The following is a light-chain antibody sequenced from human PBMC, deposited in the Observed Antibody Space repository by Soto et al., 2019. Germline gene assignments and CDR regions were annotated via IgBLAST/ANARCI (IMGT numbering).Light chain of an antibody. J-gene: IGKJ1*01. Sequence: DIVLTQSPDSLAVSLGERATINCKSSQSVLYSSNKKNYLAWYQQKSGQSPKVRIYWASTRESRVPDRFSGSGSGTDFTLTISSLQAEDAAVYYCQQSYSTPRTFGQGTKVEIK. V-gene: IGKV4-1*01. CDR1: QSVLYSSNKKNY. CDR3: QQSYSTPRT. CDR2: WAS.